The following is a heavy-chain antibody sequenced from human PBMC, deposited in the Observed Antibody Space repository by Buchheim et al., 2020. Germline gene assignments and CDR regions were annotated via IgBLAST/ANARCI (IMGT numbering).Heavy chain of an antibody. CDR3: ASEDYYGSGSYPN. CDR2: IFYSGST. V-gene: IGHV4-59*08. CDR1: GGSINNYY. J-gene: IGHJ4*02. Sequence: QVQLQESGPGLVKPSETLSLSCTVSGGSINNYYWNWIRQPPGKGLEWIGYIFYSGSTNYNPSLKSRVTISVDTSKNQFSLKLSSVTAADTAVYYCASEDYYGSGSYPNWGQGTL. D-gene: IGHD3-10*01.